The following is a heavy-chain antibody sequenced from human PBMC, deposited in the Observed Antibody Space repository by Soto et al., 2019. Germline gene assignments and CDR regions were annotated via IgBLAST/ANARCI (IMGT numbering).Heavy chain of an antibody. Sequence: GGSLRLSCAASGFTFSSYALSWVRQAPGKGLQCVSTVSGNGLSTYYADSVKGRFTISRDNSRNTLYLQMNSLRAEDTAVYYCAKVQGGRSGLYHFYYYGMDVWGQGTTVTVSS. CDR3: AKVQGGRSGLYHFYYYGMDV. CDR1: GFTFSSYA. CDR2: VSGNGLST. V-gene: IGHV3-23*01. D-gene: IGHD3-10*01. J-gene: IGHJ6*02.